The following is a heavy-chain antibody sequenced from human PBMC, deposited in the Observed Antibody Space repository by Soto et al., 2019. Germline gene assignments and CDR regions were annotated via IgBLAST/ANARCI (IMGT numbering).Heavy chain of an antibody. Sequence: QGQLVQSGGEVKKPGASVKVSCKASGYTFTRYGISWVRQAPGQGLEWMGWMSGYNGDTKYAQKFQGRVTMTVDTATTTAYMELRSLTSDDRAVYYCAKNGQPPYYYYGMDVWGQGTPVTVSS. D-gene: IGHD2-8*01. CDR2: MSGYNGDT. CDR1: GYTFTRYG. CDR3: AKNGQPPYYYYGMDV. V-gene: IGHV1-18*01. J-gene: IGHJ6*02.